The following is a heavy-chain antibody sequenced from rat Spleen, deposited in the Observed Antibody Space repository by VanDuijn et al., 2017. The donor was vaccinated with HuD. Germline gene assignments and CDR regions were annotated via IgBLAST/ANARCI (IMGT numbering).Heavy chain of an antibody. J-gene: IGHJ2*01. CDR1: GFTFSDYA. CDR2: IIYDGSST. V-gene: IGHV5-17*01. Sequence: EVQLVEPGGGVVQPGRSLKLSCTASGFTFSDYAMAWVRQAPKKGLEWVATIIYDGSSTYYRDSVKGRFTISRDNAKSTLYLQMDSLRSEDTATYHCARQHYSAPFDYWGQGLMVTVSS. D-gene: IGHD1-1*01. CDR3: ARQHYSAPFDY.